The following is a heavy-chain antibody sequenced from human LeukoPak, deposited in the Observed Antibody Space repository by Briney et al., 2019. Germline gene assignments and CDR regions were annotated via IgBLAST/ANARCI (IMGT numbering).Heavy chain of an antibody. V-gene: IGHV1-69*13. CDR3: ARGFAGYNTEFDY. CDR1: GGTFSSYA. D-gene: IGHD5-24*01. Sequence: SVKVSCTASGGTFSSYAISWVRQAPGQGLEWMGGIIPIFGTANYAQKFQGRVTITADESTSTAYMELSSLRSEDTAVYYCARGFAGYNTEFDYWGQGTLVTVSS. J-gene: IGHJ4*02. CDR2: IIPIFGTA.